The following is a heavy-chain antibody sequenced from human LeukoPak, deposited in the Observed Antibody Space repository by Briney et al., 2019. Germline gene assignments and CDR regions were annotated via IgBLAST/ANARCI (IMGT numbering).Heavy chain of an antibody. D-gene: IGHD6-13*01. CDR3: AKDDSNTWYSYYFDF. Sequence: GGSLRLSCAASGFTFSHHGMHWVRQAPGKGLEWVAVISYDGSNKYYADSVKGRFTISRDNSKNTLYLQMNSLRAEDTAVYYCAKDDSNTWYSYYFDFWGQGTLVTVSS. V-gene: IGHV3-33*05. CDR2: ISYDGSNK. CDR1: GFTFSHHG. J-gene: IGHJ4*02.